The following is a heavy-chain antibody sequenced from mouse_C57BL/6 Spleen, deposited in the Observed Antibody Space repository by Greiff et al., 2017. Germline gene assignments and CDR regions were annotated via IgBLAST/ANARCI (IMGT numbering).Heavy chain of an antibody. CDR2: IYPRSGNT. V-gene: IGHV1-81*01. CDR3: ARLEDFYAMDY. Sequence: QVQLQQSGAELARPGASVKLSCKASGYTFTSYGISWVKQRTGQGLEWIGEIYPRSGNTYYNEKFKGKATLTADKTSSTAYMELRSLTSEDSAVYFCARLEDFYAMDYWGQGTSVTVSS. CDR1: GYTFTSYG. J-gene: IGHJ4*01.